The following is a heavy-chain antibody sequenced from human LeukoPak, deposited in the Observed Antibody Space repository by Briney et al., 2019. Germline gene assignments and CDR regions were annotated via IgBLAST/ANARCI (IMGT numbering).Heavy chain of an antibody. V-gene: IGHV3-21*01. J-gene: IGHJ4*02. CDR3: ARGHNWNYESGFDY. Sequence: PGGSLRLSCAASGFTFSSYSMNWVRQAPGKGLEWVSSISSSSSYIYYADSVKGRFTISRDNAKNSLYLQMNSLRAEDTAVYYCARGHNWNYESGFDYWGQGTLVTVSS. D-gene: IGHD1-7*01. CDR1: GFTFSSYS. CDR2: ISSSSSYI.